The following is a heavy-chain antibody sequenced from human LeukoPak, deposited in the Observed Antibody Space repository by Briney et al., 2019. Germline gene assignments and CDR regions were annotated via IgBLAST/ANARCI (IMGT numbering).Heavy chain of an antibody. CDR1: GGSISSSSYY. CDR2: IYYSGST. Sequence: SETLSLTCTVSGGSISSSSYYWGWIRQPPGKGLEWIGSIYYSGSTYYNPSLKSRVTISLDTSKNQFSLKLSSVTAADTAVYYCARHLYYDPAFDIWGQGTMVTVSS. J-gene: IGHJ3*02. V-gene: IGHV4-39*01. CDR3: ARHLYYDPAFDI. D-gene: IGHD3-22*01.